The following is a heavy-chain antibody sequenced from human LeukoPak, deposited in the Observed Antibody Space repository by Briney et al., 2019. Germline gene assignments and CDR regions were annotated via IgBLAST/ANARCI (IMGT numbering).Heavy chain of an antibody. Sequence: SVKVSCRASGGTFSSYTISWVRQAPGQGLEWMGRIIPILGIANYAQKFQGRVTITADKSTSTAYMELSSLRSQDTAVYYCARDGYNLAFDYWGQGTLVTVSS. J-gene: IGHJ4*02. D-gene: IGHD5-24*01. V-gene: IGHV1-69*04. CDR2: IIPILGIA. CDR3: ARDGYNLAFDY. CDR1: GGTFSSYT.